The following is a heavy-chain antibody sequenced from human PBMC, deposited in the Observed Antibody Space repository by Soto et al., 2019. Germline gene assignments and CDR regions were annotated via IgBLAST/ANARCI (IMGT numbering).Heavy chain of an antibody. CDR3: ARDPNSRTWGPYGMDV. Sequence: GASVKVSCKASGYTFTGYYMHWVRQAPGQGLEWMGWINPNSGGTNYAQKFQGWVTMTRDTSISTAYMELSRLRSDDTAVYYCARDPNSRTWGPYGMDVWGQGTKVTAP. CDR2: INPNSGGT. V-gene: IGHV1-2*04. J-gene: IGHJ6*02. D-gene: IGHD6-13*01. CDR1: GYTFTGYY.